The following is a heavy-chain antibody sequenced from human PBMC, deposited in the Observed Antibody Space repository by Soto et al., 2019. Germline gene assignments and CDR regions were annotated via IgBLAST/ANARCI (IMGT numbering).Heavy chain of an antibody. D-gene: IGHD2-15*01. CDR1: GGSISSYY. J-gene: IGHJ5*02. Sequence: QVQLQESGPGLAKPSETLSLTCTVSGGSISSYYWSWIRQPAGKGLEWIGRIYTSGSTNYNPSLKSRVTMSVDTSKNQFSLKLSSVTAADTAVYYCARALGYCSGGSCYYNWFDPWGQGTLVTVSS. CDR2: IYTSGST. V-gene: IGHV4-4*07. CDR3: ARALGYCSGGSCYYNWFDP.